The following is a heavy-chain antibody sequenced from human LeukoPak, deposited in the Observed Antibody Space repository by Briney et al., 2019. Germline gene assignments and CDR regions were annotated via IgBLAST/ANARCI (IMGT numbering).Heavy chain of an antibody. CDR2: INSTGST. V-gene: IGHV3-66*01. J-gene: IGHJ3*02. D-gene: IGHD5-18*01. CDR1: GILVSSNY. CDR3: ARRERLGYSYGRGTLDI. Sequence: GGSLRLSCVASGILVSSNYMSWVRQAPGKGLEWVSFINSTGSTYYADSVKGRFTISRDNSRNTLYLQMNSLRVEDTAVYYCARRERLGYSYGRGTLDIWGQGTMVTVSS.